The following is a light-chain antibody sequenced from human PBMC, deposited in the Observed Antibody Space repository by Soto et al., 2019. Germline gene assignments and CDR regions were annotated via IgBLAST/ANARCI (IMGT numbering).Light chain of an antibody. V-gene: IGKV1-39*01. CDR2: AAS. Sequence: DIQMTQSPSSLSASVGDRVTITCRASQSISSYLNWYQQKPGKAPKLLIYAASSLQSGVPSRFSGSGSGTDFTLTISSLQPEDFATYYCQQSYSTPFTSGQRTRLKIK. CDR1: QSISSY. J-gene: IGKJ5*01. CDR3: QQSYSTPFT.